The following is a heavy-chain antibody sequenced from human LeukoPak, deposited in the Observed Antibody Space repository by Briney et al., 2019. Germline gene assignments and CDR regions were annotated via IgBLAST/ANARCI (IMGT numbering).Heavy chain of an antibody. CDR3: VRDGEGVAISVNYWFDP. D-gene: IGHD3-10*01. J-gene: IGHJ5*02. CDR1: GFTFTSYD. Sequence: ASVKVSCTASGFTFTSYDINWVRQASGQGLEWMGWMNPNNGNTGYAQKFQGGVTMTRDTSISTAYMELRGLRSEDTAVYYCVRDGEGVAISVNYWFDPWGQGTLVTVSS. V-gene: IGHV1-8*01. CDR2: MNPNNGNT.